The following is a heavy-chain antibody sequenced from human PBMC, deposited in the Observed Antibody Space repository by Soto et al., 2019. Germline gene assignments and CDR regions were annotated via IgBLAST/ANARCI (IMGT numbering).Heavy chain of an antibody. D-gene: IGHD3-22*01. CDR2: ISYDGSNK. CDR3: AKSVRYYDSSGALDY. Sequence: HPGGSLRLSCAASGFTFSSYGMHWVGQAPGKGLEWVAVISYDGSNKYYADSVKGRFTISRDNSKNTLYLQMNSLRAEDTAVYYCAKSVRYYDSSGALDYWGQGTLVTVSS. V-gene: IGHV3-30*18. J-gene: IGHJ4*02. CDR1: GFTFSSYG.